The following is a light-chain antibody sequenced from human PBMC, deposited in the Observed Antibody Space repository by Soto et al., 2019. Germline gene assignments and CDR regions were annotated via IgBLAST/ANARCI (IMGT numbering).Light chain of an antibody. CDR1: SATIGAGFD. V-gene: IGLV1-40*01. J-gene: IGLJ1*01. CDR2: GNN. Sequence: HSALTPPPSVSVAPGQRVTISCTGSSATIGAGFDVHWYQQLPGTAPELLIYGNNNRPSGVPDRFSGSKSGTSASLAITGLQAEDEADYYCQSYDGSLSGYVFGTGTKVTVL. CDR3: QSYDGSLSGYV.